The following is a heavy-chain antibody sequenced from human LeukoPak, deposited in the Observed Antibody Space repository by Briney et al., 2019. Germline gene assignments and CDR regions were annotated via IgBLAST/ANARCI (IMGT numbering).Heavy chain of an antibody. CDR2: ISAYNGNT. Sequence: GASVKVSCKASGGTFSSYAISWVRQAPGQGLEWMGWISAYNGNTNYAQKLQGRVTMTTDTSTSTAYMELRSLRSDDTAVYYCARGVPNKPRNYYYYYMDVWGKGTTVTVSS. V-gene: IGHV1-18*01. D-gene: IGHD1-1*01. CDR1: GGTFSSYA. CDR3: ARGVPNKPRNYYYYYMDV. J-gene: IGHJ6*03.